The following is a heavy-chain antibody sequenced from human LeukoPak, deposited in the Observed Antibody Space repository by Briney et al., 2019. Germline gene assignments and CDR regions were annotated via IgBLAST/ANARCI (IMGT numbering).Heavy chain of an antibody. CDR1: GYTFTGYY. CDR3: AREGGYCRSTSCYDPNFDY. CDR2: INPNSGGT. Sequence: ASVKVSCKASGYTFTGYYMHWVRQAPGQGLEWMGWINPNSGGTNYAQQFQGRGTMTRDTSINTAYMELSRLRSDDTAVYFCAREGGYCRSTSCYDPNFDYWGQGTLVTVSS. D-gene: IGHD2-2*01. J-gene: IGHJ4*02. V-gene: IGHV1-2*02.